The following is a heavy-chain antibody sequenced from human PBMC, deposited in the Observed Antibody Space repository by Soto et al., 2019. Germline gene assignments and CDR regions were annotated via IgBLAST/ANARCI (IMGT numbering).Heavy chain of an antibody. CDR1: GFAFSSYW. J-gene: IGHJ6*03. Sequence: VQLVESGGGLVQPGGSLRLSCAVSGFAFSSYWMHWVRQTPGKGLVWVSRINSDGTSTAYADSVKGRFTISRDNAKDTLYLEMNSLRAEDTAVYYCARDGWDLEWLLRVYSYMDVWGKGTTVTVSS. CDR2: INSDGTST. D-gene: IGHD3-3*01. CDR3: ARDGWDLEWLLRVYSYMDV. V-gene: IGHV3-74*01.